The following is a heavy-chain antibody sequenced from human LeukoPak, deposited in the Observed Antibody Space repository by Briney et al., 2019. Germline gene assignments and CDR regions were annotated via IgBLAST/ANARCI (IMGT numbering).Heavy chain of an antibody. CDR1: VFTFTSSA. V-gene: IGHV1-58*02. D-gene: IGHD2-2*01. J-gene: IGHJ4*02. Sequence: GASVKVSCKASVFTFTSSAMQWVRQARGQRLEWIGWIVVGSGNTNYAQKFQERVTITRDMSTSTAYMELSSLRSEDTAVYYCAVSNLGYCSSTSCYGLGIDYWGQGTLVTVSS. CDR3: AVSNLGYCSSTSCYGLGIDY. CDR2: IVVGSGNT.